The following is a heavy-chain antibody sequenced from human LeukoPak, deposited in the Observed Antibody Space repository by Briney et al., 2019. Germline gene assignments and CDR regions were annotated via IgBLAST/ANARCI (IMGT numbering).Heavy chain of an antibody. Sequence: GASVKVSCKASGYTFTSYYMHWVRQAPGQGLEWMGVINPSGGSTSYAQKFQGRVTMTRDTSTSTVYMELSSLRSEDTAVYYCARDLGSYYYDSSGVDYWGQGTLVTVSS. CDR1: GYTFTSYY. CDR3: ARDLGSYYYDSSGVDY. V-gene: IGHV1-46*01. CDR2: INPSGGST. J-gene: IGHJ4*02. D-gene: IGHD3-22*01.